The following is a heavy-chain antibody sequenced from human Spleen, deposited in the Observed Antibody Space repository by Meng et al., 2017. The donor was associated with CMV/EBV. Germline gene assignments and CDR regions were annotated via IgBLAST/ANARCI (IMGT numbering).Heavy chain of an antibody. CDR1: GFSLTSSGEG. CDR3: AHISDYDFWSGYYNALFDY. J-gene: IGHJ4*02. Sequence: SGPKLVKPTQTLTLTCTFSGFSLTSSGEGVGWIRQPPGKALDWLALIYWNDDKRFSPSLKSRLTITKDTSKNQVVLTMTNMDPVDTATYYCAHISDYDFWSGYYNALFDYWGQGTLVTVSS. D-gene: IGHD3-3*01. CDR2: IYWNDDK. V-gene: IGHV2-5*01.